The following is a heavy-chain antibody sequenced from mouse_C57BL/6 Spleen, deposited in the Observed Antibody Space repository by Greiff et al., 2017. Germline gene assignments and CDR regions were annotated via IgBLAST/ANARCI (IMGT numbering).Heavy chain of an antibody. Sequence: VQLQQPGAELVKPGASVKVSCKASGYTFTSYWMHWVKQRPGQGLEWIGRIHPSDSDTNYNQKFKGKATLTVDKSSSTAYIQLSSLTSEDSAVYYCAIGGAMDYWGQGTSVTVSS. CDR2: IHPSDSDT. CDR1: GYTFTSYW. V-gene: IGHV1-74*01. J-gene: IGHJ4*01. CDR3: AIGGAMDY.